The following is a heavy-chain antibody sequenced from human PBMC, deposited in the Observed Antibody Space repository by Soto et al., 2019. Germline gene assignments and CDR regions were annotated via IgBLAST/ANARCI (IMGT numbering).Heavy chain of an antibody. CDR2: ISGSGGST. Sequence: GGSLRLSCAASGFTFSSYAMSWVRQAPGKGLEWVSAISGSGGSTYYADSVKGRFTISRDNSKNTRYLQMNSLRAEDTAVYYCAQRTRVAVAGPPSFYYYGMDVWGQGTTVTVSS. D-gene: IGHD6-19*01. V-gene: IGHV3-23*01. CDR1: GFTFSSYA. J-gene: IGHJ6*02. CDR3: AQRTRVAVAGPPSFYYYGMDV.